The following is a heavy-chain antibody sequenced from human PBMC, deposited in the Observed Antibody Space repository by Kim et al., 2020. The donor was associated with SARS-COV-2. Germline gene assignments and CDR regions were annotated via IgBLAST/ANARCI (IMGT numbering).Heavy chain of an antibody. CDR3: ARVKSRSLLGLFDY. J-gene: IGHJ4*02. Sequence: ASVKVSCKASGYTFTGYYMHWVRQAPGQGLEWMGWINPNSGGTNYAQKFQGRVTMTRDTSISTAYMELSRLRSDDTAVYYCARVKSRSLLGLFDYWGQGTLVTVSS. D-gene: IGHD2-8*02. V-gene: IGHV1-2*02. CDR2: INPNSGGT. CDR1: GYTFTGYY.